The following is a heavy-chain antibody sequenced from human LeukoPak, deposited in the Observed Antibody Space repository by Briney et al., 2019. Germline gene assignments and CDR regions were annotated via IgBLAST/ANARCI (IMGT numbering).Heavy chain of an antibody. V-gene: IGHV4-31*03. CDR1: GVSITSSGFY. D-gene: IGHD4-17*01. CDR2: IYHSGRT. CDR3: ARGVATVTPLNSHNWFDP. J-gene: IGHJ5*02. Sequence: SQTLSLTCTVSGVSITSSGFYWSWIRQHPGKGLEWIGYIYHSGRTHYNPSLESRVTISVDTSKNQFSLKLSSVTAADTAVYYCARGVATVTPLNSHNWFDPWGQGTLVTVSS.